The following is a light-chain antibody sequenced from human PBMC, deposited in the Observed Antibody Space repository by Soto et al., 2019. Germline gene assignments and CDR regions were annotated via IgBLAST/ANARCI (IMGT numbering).Light chain of an antibody. CDR2: EDN. CDR3: QSYDSSIDVV. J-gene: IGLJ2*01. CDR1: SGSIASNY. V-gene: IGLV6-57*03. Sequence: NFMLTQPHSVSESPGKTVTISCTRSSGSIASNYVQWYQQRPGSAPTTVIYEDNQRPSGVPDRFSGSIDSSSNSASLTISGLEPGDEADYYCQSYDSSIDVVFGGGTKLTVL.